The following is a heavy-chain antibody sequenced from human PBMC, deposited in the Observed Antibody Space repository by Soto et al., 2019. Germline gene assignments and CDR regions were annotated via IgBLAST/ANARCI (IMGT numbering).Heavy chain of an antibody. D-gene: IGHD1-1*01. J-gene: IGHJ6*02. Sequence: EVQLVESGGGLVKPGGSLRLSCAASGFPFSNFDMNWVRQAPGKGLEWVSSITSNSIYIYYADSVKGRFTVSRDNAKNSLYLQMDSLRAEETAVYYCARDLSGGNYYYHGLDVWGQGTTVTVSS. CDR2: ITSNSIYI. CDR3: ARDLSGGNYYYHGLDV. V-gene: IGHV3-21*01. CDR1: GFPFSNFD.